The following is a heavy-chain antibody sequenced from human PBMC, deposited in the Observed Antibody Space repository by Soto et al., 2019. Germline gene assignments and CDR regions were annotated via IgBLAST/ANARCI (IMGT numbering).Heavy chain of an antibody. CDR3: ATEAGYCSGGSCNGGGDY. J-gene: IGHJ4*02. CDR2: MNPNSGNT. V-gene: IGHV1-8*01. Sequence: GASVKVSCKASGYTFTSYDINWVRQATGQGLEWMGWMNPNSGNTGYAQKFQGRVTMTRNTSISTAYMELSSLRSEDTAVYYCATEAGYCSGGSCNGGGDYWGQGTLVTVSS. CDR1: GYTFTSYD. D-gene: IGHD2-15*01.